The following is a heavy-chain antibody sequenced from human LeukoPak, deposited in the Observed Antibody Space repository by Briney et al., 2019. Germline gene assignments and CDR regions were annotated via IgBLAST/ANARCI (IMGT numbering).Heavy chain of an antibody. CDR1: GGSISSSRYY. D-gene: IGHD6-13*01. V-gene: IGHV4-39*07. CDR2: IYYSGST. J-gene: IGHJ6*03. Sequence: SETLSLTCTVSGGSISSSRYYWGWIRQPPGKGLEWIGSIYYSGSTYYNPSLKSRVTISVDTSKNQFSLKLSSVTAADTAVYYCARCGAAAGYYMDVWGKGTTVTVSS. CDR3: ARCGAAAGYYMDV.